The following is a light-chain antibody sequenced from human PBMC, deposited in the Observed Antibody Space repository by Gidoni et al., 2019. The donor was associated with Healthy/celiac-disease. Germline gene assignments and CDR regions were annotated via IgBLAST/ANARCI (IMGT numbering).Light chain of an antibody. J-gene: IGLJ1*01. Sequence: QSVLTQPPSVSGAPGQRVTISCTGSSSNIGAGYDVHWYQQLPGPAPKLLIYGNSNRPSGVPDRFSCSKSGTSSSLAITGLQAEDEADYYCQSYDSSLSGYVFGTGTKVT. CDR2: GNS. V-gene: IGLV1-40*01. CDR3: QSYDSSLSGYV. CDR1: SSNIGAGYD.